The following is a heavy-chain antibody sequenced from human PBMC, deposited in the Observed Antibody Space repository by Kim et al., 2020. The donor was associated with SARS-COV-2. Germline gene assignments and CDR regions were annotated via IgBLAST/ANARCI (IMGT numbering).Heavy chain of an antibody. CDR1: GFTFSSYG. J-gene: IGHJ5*02. CDR3: AKDHSAGPNWFDP. V-gene: IGHV3-30*18. Sequence: GGSLRLSCAASGFTFSSYGMHWVRQAPGKGLEWVAVISYDGSNKYYADSVKGRFTISRDNSKNTLYLQMNSLRAEDTAVYYCAKDHSAGPNWFDPWGQGTLVTVSS. D-gene: IGHD6-13*01. CDR2: ISYDGSNK.